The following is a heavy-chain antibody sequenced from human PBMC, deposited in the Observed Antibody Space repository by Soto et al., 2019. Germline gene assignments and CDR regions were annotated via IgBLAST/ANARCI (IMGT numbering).Heavy chain of an antibody. V-gene: IGHV4-59*01. CDR1: GGSISSYY. CDR2: IYYSGST. Sequence: TSETLSLTCTVSGGSISSYYWSWIRQPPGKGLEWIGYIYYSGSTNYNPSLKSRVTISVDTSKNQFSLKLSSVTAADTAVYYCAATSTIFGVAPYFQHWGQGTLVTVSS. CDR3: AATSTIFGVAPYFQH. J-gene: IGHJ1*01. D-gene: IGHD3-3*01.